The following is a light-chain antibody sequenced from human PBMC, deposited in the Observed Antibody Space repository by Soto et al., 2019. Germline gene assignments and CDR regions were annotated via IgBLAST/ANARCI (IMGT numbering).Light chain of an antibody. Sequence: AIRMPQSPSSLSASTGDRVTITCRASQGISSYLAWYQQKPGKAPKLLIYAASTLQSGVPSRFSGSGSGTDFTLTISCLQSEDFATYYCQQYYSYPRTFGQGTKVESK. CDR3: QQYYSYPRT. CDR1: QGISSY. V-gene: IGKV1-8*01. J-gene: IGKJ1*01. CDR2: AAS.